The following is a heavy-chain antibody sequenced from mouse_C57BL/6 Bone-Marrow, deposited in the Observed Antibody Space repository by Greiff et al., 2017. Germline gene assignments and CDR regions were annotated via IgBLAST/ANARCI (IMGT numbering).Heavy chain of an antibody. CDR1: GYTFTSYW. D-gene: IGHD1-1*01. V-gene: IGHV1-59*01. CDR3: ARPTVVATPDWYFDV. J-gene: IGHJ1*03. Sequence: QVQLQQSGAELVRPGASVKLSCKASGYTFTSYWMHWVKQRPGQGLEWIGVIDPSDSYTNYNQKFKGKATLTVDTSSSTAYMQLSSLTSEDSAVYYCARPTVVATPDWYFDVWGTGTTVTVSS. CDR2: IDPSDSYT.